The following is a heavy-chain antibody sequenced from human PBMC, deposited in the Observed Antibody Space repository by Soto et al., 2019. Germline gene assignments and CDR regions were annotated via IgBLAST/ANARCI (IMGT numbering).Heavy chain of an antibody. CDR2: ISYDGNNK. D-gene: IGHD5-12*01. CDR1: GFTFSSYA. V-gene: IGHV3-30-3*01. CDR3: ARIRGYSGYDRGNDFDY. Sequence: QVQLVESGGGVVQPGRSLRLSCAASGFTFSSYAMHWVRQAPGKGLEWVAIISYDGNNKYYADSVKGRFTISRDNSKNTLYLQMKSLRAEDTAVYHCARIRGYSGYDRGNDFDYWGQGTLVTVSS. J-gene: IGHJ4*02.